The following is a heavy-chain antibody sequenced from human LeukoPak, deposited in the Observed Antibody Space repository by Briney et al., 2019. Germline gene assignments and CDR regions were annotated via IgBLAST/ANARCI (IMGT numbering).Heavy chain of an antibody. CDR1: GGSISSYY. CDR3: ARLYGDPYYYYGMDV. V-gene: IGHV4-59*08. D-gene: IGHD4-17*01. Sequence: SETLSLTCTVSGGSISSYYWSWIRQPPGKGLEWIGYIYYSGSTNYNPSLKSRVTISVDKSKNQFSLKLSSVTAADTAVYYCARLYGDPYYYYGMDVWGQGTTVTVSS. CDR2: IYYSGST. J-gene: IGHJ6*02.